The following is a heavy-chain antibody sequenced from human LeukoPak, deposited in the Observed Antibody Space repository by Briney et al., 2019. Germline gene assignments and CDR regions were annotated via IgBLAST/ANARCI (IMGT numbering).Heavy chain of an antibody. V-gene: IGHV3-7*04. CDR3: ARAGSGAFDI. Sequence: QTGGSLRLSCTASEFTLTRSWMSWVRQAPGKGLEWVANIKQDGSERYYVDSVKGRFTISRDNAKNSLHLQMNSLRAEDTAVYFCARAGSGAFDIWGQGTMVAVSS. D-gene: IGHD6-25*01. CDR1: EFTLTRSW. CDR2: IKQDGSER. J-gene: IGHJ3*02.